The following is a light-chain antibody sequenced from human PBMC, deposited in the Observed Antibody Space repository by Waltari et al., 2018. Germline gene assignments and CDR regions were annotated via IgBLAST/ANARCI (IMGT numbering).Light chain of an antibody. V-gene: IGLV1-40*01. CDR2: GNS. Sequence: QSVLTQPPSVSGPPGQRVTISCTGRSSNIGPGSDVHWYQQLPGTAPKLLIYGNSNRPSGVPDRFSGSKSGTSASLAITGLQAEDEADYYCQSYDSSLSGGVFGGGTKLTVL. J-gene: IGLJ2*01. CDR3: QSYDSSLSGGV. CDR1: SSNIGPGSD.